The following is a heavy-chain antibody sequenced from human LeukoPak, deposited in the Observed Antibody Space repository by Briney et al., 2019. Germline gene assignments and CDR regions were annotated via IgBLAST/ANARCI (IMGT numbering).Heavy chain of an antibody. CDR2: IYSSGST. Sequence: PSETLSLTCTVSGGSISSYYWNWIRLPPGKGLEWTGYIYSSGSTIYNPSLKSRVTISIDTSRNQFSLRLSSVTAADTAVYYCARDHCSGGSCYPGWFDPWGQGTLVTVSS. D-gene: IGHD2-15*01. J-gene: IGHJ5*02. CDR1: GGSISSYY. CDR3: ARDHCSGGSCYPGWFDP. V-gene: IGHV4-59*01.